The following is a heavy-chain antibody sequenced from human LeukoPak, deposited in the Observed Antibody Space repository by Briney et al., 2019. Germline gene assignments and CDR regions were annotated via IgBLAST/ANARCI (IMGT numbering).Heavy chain of an antibody. J-gene: IGHJ6*02. Sequence: GESLKISCKGSGYSFTSYWIGWVRQMPGKGLEWMGIIYPSDSDTRYSPSFQGQVTISADKSISTAYLQWSSLKASDTAMYYCARENVLRYFDWSARSYYYYGMDVWGQGTTVTVSS. CDR3: ARENVLRYFDWSARSYYYYGMDV. V-gene: IGHV5-51*01. D-gene: IGHD3-9*01. CDR2: IYPSDSDT. CDR1: GYSFTSYW.